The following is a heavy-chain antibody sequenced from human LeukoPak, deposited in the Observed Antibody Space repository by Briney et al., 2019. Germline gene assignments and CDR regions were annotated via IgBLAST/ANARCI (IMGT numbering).Heavy chain of an antibody. Sequence: GASVKVSCKXSGGTFSSYAISWVRQAPGQGLEWMGRIIPIFGTANYAQKFQGRVTITTDESTSTAYMELRSLRSEDTAVYYCAASGYSTSPLDYWGQGTLVTVSS. V-gene: IGHV1-69*05. CDR3: AASGYSTSPLDY. CDR1: GGTFSSYA. D-gene: IGHD3-22*01. CDR2: IIPIFGTA. J-gene: IGHJ4*02.